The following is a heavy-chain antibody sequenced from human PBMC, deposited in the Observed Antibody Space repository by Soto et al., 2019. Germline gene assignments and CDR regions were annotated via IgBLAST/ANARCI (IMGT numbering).Heavy chain of an antibody. J-gene: IGHJ5*02. Sequence: EVQLVESGGGLVQPGGSLRLSCAASAFTFNSYSMNWVRQAPGKGLEWVSYISTGGTTIYYADSVKGRFTISRDNAKNSLYLQMNSLGAEDTAVYHCARTAVAGISGWFDPWGQGTLATVSS. CDR3: ARTAVAGISGWFDP. D-gene: IGHD6-19*01. V-gene: IGHV3-48*01. CDR1: AFTFNSYS. CDR2: ISTGGTTI.